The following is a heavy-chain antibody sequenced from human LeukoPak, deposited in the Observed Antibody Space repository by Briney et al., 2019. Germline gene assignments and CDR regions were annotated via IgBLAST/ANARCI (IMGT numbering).Heavy chain of an antibody. J-gene: IGHJ4*02. CDR2: ISAYNGNT. V-gene: IGHV1-18*01. CDR1: GYIFVNFG. CDR3: ARDSSAYTRHFDY. D-gene: IGHD3-22*01. Sequence: GASVKVSCKASGYIFVNFGISWVRQAPRQGLEGVGWISAYNGNTNYAPKFRGRVTMTTDTSTNTAYMELRNLGSDDTAMYFCARDSSAYTRHFDYWGQGSLVTVSS.